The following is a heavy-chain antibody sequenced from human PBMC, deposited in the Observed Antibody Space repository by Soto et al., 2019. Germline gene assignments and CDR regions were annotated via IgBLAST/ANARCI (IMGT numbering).Heavy chain of an antibody. CDR3: SGFQSTMVRRFIAYYMDV. D-gene: IGHD3-10*01. CDR1: GGSISSSSYY. Sequence: SETLSLTCTVSGGSISSSSYYWGWIRQPPGKGLEWIGSIYYSGSTYYNPSLKSRVTISVDTSKNQFSLKLSSVTAADTAVYYCSGFQSTMVRRFIAYYMDVWGKGTTVTVSS. CDR2: IYYSGST. V-gene: IGHV4-39*01. J-gene: IGHJ6*03.